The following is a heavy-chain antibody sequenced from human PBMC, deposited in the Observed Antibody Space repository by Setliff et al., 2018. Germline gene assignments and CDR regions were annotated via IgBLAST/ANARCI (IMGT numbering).Heavy chain of an antibody. CDR1: GYSFTTYW. CDR3: ARWECSGDNCQSGFDY. Sequence: GESLKISCKGSGYSFTTYWIAWVRQMPGKGPEWMGIIYPGDSDAGYRPSFQGQVTISADKSINTAYLQWSSLKASDTAMYYCARWECSGDNCQSGFDYWGQGTRVTVSS. V-gene: IGHV5-51*01. D-gene: IGHD2-15*01. CDR2: IYPGDSDA. J-gene: IGHJ4*02.